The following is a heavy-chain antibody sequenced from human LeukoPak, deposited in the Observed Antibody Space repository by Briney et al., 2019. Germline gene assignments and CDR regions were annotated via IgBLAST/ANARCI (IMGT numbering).Heavy chain of an antibody. CDR2: IKPDGSEK. Sequence: GGSLRLSCAASGLIFSKYWMTWVRQAPGKGLEWVASIKPDGSEKYYLDSVKGRFTISRDNARDSLYLQMNSLRDDDTPVYFCARDASALYWGRGTLVTVSS. J-gene: IGHJ4*02. CDR3: ARDASALY. CDR1: GLIFSKYW. V-gene: IGHV3-7*01. D-gene: IGHD6-19*01.